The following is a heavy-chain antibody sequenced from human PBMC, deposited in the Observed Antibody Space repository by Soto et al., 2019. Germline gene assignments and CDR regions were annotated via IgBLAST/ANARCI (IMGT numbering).Heavy chain of an antibody. CDR3: ARDQITVRGGYYYYGMDV. V-gene: IGHV3-30-3*01. Sequence: SGGSLRLSCAASGFTFSRFAIHWVRQAPGKGLEWVAPISYDGSKEYYADSVKGRFTISRDNSKNTVYLQMNSLRAEDTAVYYCARDQITVRGGYYYYGMDVWGQGTTVTVSS. D-gene: IGHD4-17*01. CDR1: GFTFSRFA. CDR2: ISYDGSKE. J-gene: IGHJ6*02.